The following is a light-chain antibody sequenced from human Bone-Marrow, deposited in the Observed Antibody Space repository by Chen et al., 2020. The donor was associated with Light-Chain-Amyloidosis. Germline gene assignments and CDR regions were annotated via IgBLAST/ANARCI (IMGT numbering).Light chain of an antibody. Sequence: SYVLTQPSSVSVAPGQTATIACGGNNIGSTSVHWYQQTPGQAPLLVVYDDSDRPSGIPERLYGSNSGNTATLTISRVEAGDEADSYCQVWDRSSDRTVFGGGTKLNVL. CDR3: QVWDRSSDRTV. V-gene: IGLV3-21*02. CDR1: NIGSTS. J-gene: IGLJ3*02. CDR2: DDS.